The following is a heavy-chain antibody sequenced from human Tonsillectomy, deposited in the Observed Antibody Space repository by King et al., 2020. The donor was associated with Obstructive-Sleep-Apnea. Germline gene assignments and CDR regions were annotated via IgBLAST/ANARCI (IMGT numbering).Heavy chain of an antibody. J-gene: IGHJ4*02. CDR1: GFTFSSYW. CDR2: IKQDGSEK. Sequence: VQLVESGGGLVQPGGSLRLSCAASGFTFSSYWMSWVRQAPGKGLEWVANIKQDGSEKYYVDSVKGRFTLSRDNAKNSLYLQMNSLRAEDTAVYYCARVWNVITLIEIRYFDYWGQGTLVTVSS. CDR3: ARVWNVITLIEIRYFDY. D-gene: IGHD3-22*01. V-gene: IGHV3-7*03.